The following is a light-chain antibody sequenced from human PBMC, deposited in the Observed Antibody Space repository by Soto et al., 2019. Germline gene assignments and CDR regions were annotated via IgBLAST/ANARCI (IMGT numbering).Light chain of an antibody. CDR2: GAS. CDR3: QQYGSSLWT. Sequence: EIVLTQSPGTLSLSPGXRATLSCRASQSVSSSYLAWYQQKPGQAPRLLIYGASSRATGIPDRFSGSGSGTDFTLTISRLEPEDFAVYYCQQYGSSLWTVGQGTKV. J-gene: IGKJ1*01. CDR1: QSVSSSY. V-gene: IGKV3-20*01.